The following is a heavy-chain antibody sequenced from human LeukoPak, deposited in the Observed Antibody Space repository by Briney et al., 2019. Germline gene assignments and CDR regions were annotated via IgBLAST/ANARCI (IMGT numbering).Heavy chain of an antibody. CDR2: MSSDGIKS. CDR1: GFTFRMSG. CDR3: AKDHAGSGRAFEY. D-gene: IGHD1-26*01. J-gene: IGHJ4*02. Sequence: PGGSLRLSCATSGFTFRMSGVRWVRQAPSKGLEWVALMSSDGIKSYYADSVKGRFTGSRDTSKDIVYLQLNSLSADGTGIYYCAKDHAGSGRAFEYWGQGNLLTVSS. V-gene: IGHV3-30*04.